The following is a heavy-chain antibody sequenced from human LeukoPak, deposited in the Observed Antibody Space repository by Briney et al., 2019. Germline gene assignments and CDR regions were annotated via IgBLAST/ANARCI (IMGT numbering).Heavy chain of an antibody. CDR1: GFTFSSYA. Sequence: GGSLRLSCAASGFTFSSYAMSWVRQAPGKGLEWVSAISGSGGSTYYADSVKGRFTISRDNSKNTLYLQTNSLRAEDTAVYYCAKDRVPYYYGSGSYYSRGEFDYWGQGTLVTVSS. CDR3: AKDRVPYYYGSGSYYSRGEFDY. V-gene: IGHV3-23*01. D-gene: IGHD3-10*01. CDR2: ISGSGGST. J-gene: IGHJ4*02.